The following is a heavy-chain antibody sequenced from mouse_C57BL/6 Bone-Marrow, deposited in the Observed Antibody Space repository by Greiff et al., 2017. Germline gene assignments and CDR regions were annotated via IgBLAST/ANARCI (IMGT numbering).Heavy chain of an antibody. D-gene: IGHD1-1*01. CDR3: ASDGSSFDY. J-gene: IGHJ2*01. CDR1: GFNFKDSY. CDR2: IDPANGNT. V-gene: IGHV14-3*02. Sequence: VQLQQSGAELVKPGASVKLSCTASGFNFKDSYMHWVKQRPEQGLEWIGRIDPANGNTNYAPKFKGKATITADTSSNTAYLQLSSLTSEDYAVYYCASDGSSFDYWGQGTTLTVSS.